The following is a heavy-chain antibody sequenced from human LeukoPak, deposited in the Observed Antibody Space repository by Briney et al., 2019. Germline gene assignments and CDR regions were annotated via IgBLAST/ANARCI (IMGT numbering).Heavy chain of an antibody. D-gene: IGHD3-10*01. Sequence: GASVKVSCKASGYTFTGYYMHWVRQAPGQGLEWMGWINPNSGGTNYAQKLQGRVTMTTDTSTSTAYMELRSLRSGDTAVYYCARVRVIYSGSYYTAPHFDYWGQGTLVTVSS. CDR3: ARVRVIYSGSYYTAPHFDY. CDR2: INPNSGGT. CDR1: GYTFTGYY. J-gene: IGHJ4*02. V-gene: IGHV1-2*02.